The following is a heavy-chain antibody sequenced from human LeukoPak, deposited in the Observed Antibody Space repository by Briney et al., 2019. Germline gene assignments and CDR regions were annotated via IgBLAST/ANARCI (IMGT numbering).Heavy chain of an antibody. Sequence: GGSLRLSCAASGFTFSSYAMHWVRQAPGKGLEWVAVISYDGSNKYYADSVKGRFTISRDNSKNTLYLQMNSLRAKDTALYYCARDRGYRPWYYFVKWGQGTQVTVS. CDR1: GFTFSSYA. CDR2: ISYDGSNK. V-gene: IGHV3-30-3*01. CDR3: ARDRGYRPWYYFVK. J-gene: IGHJ4*02. D-gene: IGHD5-18*01.